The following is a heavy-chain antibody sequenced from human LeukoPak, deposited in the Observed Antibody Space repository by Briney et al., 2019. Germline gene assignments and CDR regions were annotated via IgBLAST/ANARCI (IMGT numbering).Heavy chain of an antibody. V-gene: IGHV4-38-2*02. D-gene: IGHD3-10*01. J-gene: IGHJ6*03. Sequence: SETLSLTCTVSAYSISRDFYWGWIRQPPGKGLEWIGSIYHSGSTYYNPSLKSRVTISVDTSKNQFSLKLSSVTAADTAVYYCARGPDGLWFGEYYYMDVWGKGTTVTVSS. CDR3: ARGPDGLWFGEYYYMDV. CDR2: IYHSGST. CDR1: AYSISRDFY.